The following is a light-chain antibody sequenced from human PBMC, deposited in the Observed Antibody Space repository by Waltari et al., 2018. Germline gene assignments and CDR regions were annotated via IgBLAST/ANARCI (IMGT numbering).Light chain of an antibody. J-gene: IGLJ1*01. CDR2: EVI. CDR3: CSYAGTNNFYV. Sequence: QSALTQPPSASGSPGESVTISCTGTSSDIGDYDYVSWYQQHPGKAPKLMIYEVIKRPSGVPDRFSGSKSGITASLTVSGLQAEDEADYYCCSYAGTNNFYVFGTGTKVTVL. V-gene: IGLV2-8*01. CDR1: SSDIGDYDY.